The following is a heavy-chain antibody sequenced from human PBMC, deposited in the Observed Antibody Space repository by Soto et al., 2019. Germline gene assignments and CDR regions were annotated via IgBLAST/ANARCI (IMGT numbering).Heavy chain of an antibody. Sequence: EVQVLESGGGLVQPGGSLRLSCAASGFTFSSYAMIWVRQAPGKGLEWVSTISGSGGSTYYADSVKGRFTISRDNSRNMLNLQMNSLRAEDTAIYYCAKAYSGSYYEDYWGQGPLVTVSS. D-gene: IGHD1-26*01. CDR2: ISGSGGST. J-gene: IGHJ4*02. V-gene: IGHV3-23*01. CDR3: AKAYSGSYYEDY. CDR1: GFTFSSYA.